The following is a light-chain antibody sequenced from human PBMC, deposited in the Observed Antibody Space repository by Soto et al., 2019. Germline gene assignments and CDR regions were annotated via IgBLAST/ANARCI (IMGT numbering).Light chain of an antibody. CDR1: QTVNHNY. V-gene: IGKV3-20*01. Sequence: EMFLPQSPGTLSLSEWEIATLSCRASQTVNHNYLAWYQQRRGLPPRLLIYGASGRATGIPDRFSGSGSGTDFTLTISSVEPEDFAMYYCHQRNQFGQGTRLEIK. J-gene: IGKJ5*01. CDR3: HQRNQ. CDR2: GAS.